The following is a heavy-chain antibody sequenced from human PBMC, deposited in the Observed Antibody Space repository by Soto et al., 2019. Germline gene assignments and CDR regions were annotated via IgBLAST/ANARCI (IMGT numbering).Heavy chain of an antibody. CDR3: ATGRYNWNYDRSDFDY. Sequence: QVQLVQSGAEVKKPGSSVKVSCKASGGTFSSYAISWVRQAPGQGLEWMGGIIPIFGTANYAQKFQGRVTITADESTSTAYMELSSLRSENTAVYYCATGRYNWNYDRSDFDYWGQGTLVTVSS. CDR1: GGTFSSYA. V-gene: IGHV1-69*01. CDR2: IIPIFGTA. D-gene: IGHD1-7*01. J-gene: IGHJ4*02.